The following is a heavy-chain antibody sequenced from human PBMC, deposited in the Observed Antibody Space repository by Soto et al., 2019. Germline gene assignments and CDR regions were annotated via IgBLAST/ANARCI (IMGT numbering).Heavy chain of an antibody. V-gene: IGHV3-30-3*01. CDR1: RFTFSSYA. CDR3: ARGGGSSGYFLDY. CDR2: ISYDGSNK. J-gene: IGHJ4*02. Sequence: QVQLVESGGGVVQPGRSLRLSCAASRFTFSSYAMHWVRQAPCKGLEWVAAISYDGSNKYYADSVKGRFTISRDNSKNTLYLQMNSLRAEDTAVYYCARGGGSSGYFLDYWGQGTLVTVSS. D-gene: IGHD3-22*01.